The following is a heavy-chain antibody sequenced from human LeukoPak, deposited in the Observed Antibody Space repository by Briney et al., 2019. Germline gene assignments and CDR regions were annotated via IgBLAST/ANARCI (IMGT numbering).Heavy chain of an antibody. Sequence: GGSLRLSCAVSGFSFNSYAASWVRQAPGKGLEWVSAISTDGDDTYYADSVKGRFTISRDNSRNTLYLQMDSPRVEDTAVYYCADYRKPQGLDYWGQGTLVTVSS. D-gene: IGHD1-14*01. V-gene: IGHV3-23*01. J-gene: IGHJ4*02. CDR3: ADYRKPQGLDY. CDR2: ISTDGDDT. CDR1: GFSFNSYA.